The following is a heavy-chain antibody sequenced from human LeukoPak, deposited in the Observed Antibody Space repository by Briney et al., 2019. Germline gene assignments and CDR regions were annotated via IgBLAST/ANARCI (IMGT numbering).Heavy chain of an antibody. D-gene: IGHD4-17*01. V-gene: IGHV1-46*01. CDR3: ARAVPVTTFDY. CDR2: IKPSGGST. Sequence: ASVKVSCKASGYIFTSYYMHWLRQAPRQGLAWMGIIKPSGGSTSYAQKFQGRVTMTRDTSTSTVYMELSSLRSEDTAVYYCARAVPVTTFDYWGQGTLVTVSS. CDR1: GYIFTSYY. J-gene: IGHJ4*02.